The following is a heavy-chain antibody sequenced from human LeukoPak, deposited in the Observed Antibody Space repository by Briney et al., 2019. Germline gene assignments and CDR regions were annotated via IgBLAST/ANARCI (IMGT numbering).Heavy chain of an antibody. Sequence: SETLSLTCTASGGSIRNHFCSWIRQPPGKGLESIGYIYYSGSTNYNPSLKSRVTISVDTSKNQFSLEVTSVTAADTAVYYFFSLQKAAYDILDYWGQGTLVTVSS. J-gene: IGHJ4*02. D-gene: IGHD3-9*01. CDR1: GGSIRNHF. V-gene: IGHV4-59*08. CDR3: FSLQKAAYDILDY. CDR2: IYYSGST.